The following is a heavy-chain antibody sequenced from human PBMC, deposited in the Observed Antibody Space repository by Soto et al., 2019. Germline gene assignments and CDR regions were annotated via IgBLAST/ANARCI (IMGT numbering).Heavy chain of an antibody. V-gene: IGHV4-30-4*01. D-gene: IGHD6-13*01. CDR3: ARGGPSSSWYDWTNWFDP. J-gene: IGHJ5*02. CDR2: IYYSGST. CDR1: GGSISSGDYY. Sequence: QVQLQESGPGLVKPSQTLSLTCTVSGGSISSGDYYWSWIRQPPGKGLEWIGYIYYSGSTYYNPSLKSRVTISVDTSKSQFSLKLSSVTAADTAVYYCARGGPSSSWYDWTNWFDPWGQGTLVTVSS.